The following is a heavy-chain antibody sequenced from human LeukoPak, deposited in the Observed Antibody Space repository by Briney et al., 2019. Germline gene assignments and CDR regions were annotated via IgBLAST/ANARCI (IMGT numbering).Heavy chain of an antibody. J-gene: IGHJ2*01. CDR2: IHHSGST. V-gene: IGHV4-59*08. CDR3: ARHGDHSSPPDWYFDL. CDR1: GGSIGTYY. D-gene: IGHD6-13*01. Sequence: SETLSLTCTVSGGSIGTYYWSWIRQPPGKGLEWIGYIHHSGSTNNNPSLKSRVTISVDTSKNQFSLKLSSVTAADTAVYYCARHGDHSSPPDWYFDLWGRGTLVTVSS.